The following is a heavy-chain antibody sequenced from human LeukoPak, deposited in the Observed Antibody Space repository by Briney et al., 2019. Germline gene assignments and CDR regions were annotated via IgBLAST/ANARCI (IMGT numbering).Heavy chain of an antibody. CDR3: ARGGYSGKYHSEFSDS. D-gene: IGHD1-26*01. Sequence: GGSLRLSCAASGFAFSDYWMSWVRQAPGKGLVWVSRINGDGSSTSYADSVKGRFTISRDNSKNTLYLQMSSLRAEDTAMYYCARGGYSGKYHSEFSDSWGQGTLVTVSS. CDR2: INGDGSST. V-gene: IGHV3-74*01. J-gene: IGHJ4*02. CDR1: GFAFSDYW.